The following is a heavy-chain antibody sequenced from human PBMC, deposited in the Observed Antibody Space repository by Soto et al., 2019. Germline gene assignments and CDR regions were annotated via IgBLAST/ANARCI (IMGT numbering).Heavy chain of an antibody. CDR1: VYTFTGYY. V-gene: IGHV1-2*04. J-gene: IGHJ6*02. D-gene: IGHD2-8*01. CDR3: ARGNGDYGMDV. CDR2: TNPNSGGT. Sequence: ASVKVSCKASVYTFTGYYIHCVRQAPGQGLEWMGWTNPNSGGTNYAQKFQGWVTMTRDTSISTAYMELSRLRSDDTAVYYCARGNGDYGMDVWGQGTTVTVSS.